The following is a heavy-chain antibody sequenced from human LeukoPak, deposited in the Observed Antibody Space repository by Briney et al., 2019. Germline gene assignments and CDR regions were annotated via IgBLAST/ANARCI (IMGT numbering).Heavy chain of an antibody. CDR2: INHSGST. CDR3: ARAQIMDILTGYSQGAFDI. V-gene: IGHV4-34*01. Sequence: PSETLSLTCAVYGGSFSGYYWSWIRQPPGKGLEWIGEINHSGSTYYNPSLKSRVTISVDTSKNQFSLKLSSVTAADTAVYYCARAQIMDILTGYSQGAFDIWGQGTMVTVSS. CDR1: GGSFSGYY. D-gene: IGHD3-9*01. J-gene: IGHJ3*02.